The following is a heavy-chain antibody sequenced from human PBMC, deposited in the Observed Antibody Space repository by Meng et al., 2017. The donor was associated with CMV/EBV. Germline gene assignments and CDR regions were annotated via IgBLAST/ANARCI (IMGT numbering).Heavy chain of an antibody. CDR3: ARGSGSGNWFDP. CDR1: GVSGGSGRYY. V-gene: IGHV4-61*01. J-gene: IGHJ5*02. D-gene: IGHD1-26*01. Sequence: CTGSGVSGGSGRYYWGWIRPPPGKGLEWIGYIYYSGSTNYNPSLKSRVTISVDTSKNQFSLKLSSVTAADTAVYYCARGSGSGNWFDPWGQGTLVTVSS. CDR2: IYYSGST.